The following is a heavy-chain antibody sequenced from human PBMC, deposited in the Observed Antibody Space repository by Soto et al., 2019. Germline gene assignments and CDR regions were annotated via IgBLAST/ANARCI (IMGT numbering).Heavy chain of an antibody. CDR3: ATDKGDSYGYGNY. Sequence: SVKVSCKASGYTFTSYDIYWVRQARGQRLEWIGWIVVGSGNTNYAQKFQERVTITRDMSTTTAYMELSSLRSEDTAVYYCATDKGDSYGYGNYWGQGTLVTVSS. D-gene: IGHD5-18*01. CDR1: GYTFTSYD. V-gene: IGHV1-58*02. CDR2: IVVGSGNT. J-gene: IGHJ4*02.